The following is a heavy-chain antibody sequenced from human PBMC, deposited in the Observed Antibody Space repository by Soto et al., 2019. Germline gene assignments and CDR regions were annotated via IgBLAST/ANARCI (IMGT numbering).Heavy chain of an antibody. CDR3: ARGLPTVTTGYYYHYGMDV. J-gene: IGHJ6*02. CDR1: GGSFSGYY. D-gene: IGHD4-17*01. V-gene: IGHV4-34*01. Sequence: SETLSLTCAVYGGSFSGYYWSWIRQPPGKGLEWIGEINHSGSTNYNPSLKSRVTISVDTSKNQFSLKLSSVTAADTAVYYCARGLPTVTTGYYYHYGMDVWGQGTTVTVSS. CDR2: INHSGST.